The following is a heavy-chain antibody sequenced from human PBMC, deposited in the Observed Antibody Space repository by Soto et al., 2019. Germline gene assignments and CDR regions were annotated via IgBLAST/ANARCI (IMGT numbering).Heavy chain of an antibody. Sequence: QVQLVESGGGVVQPGRSLRHSCAASGFTFRTYGMHWFRQAPGKGLEGVAVLSYDGSNKYYADPVKGRLTISRDNSKNTLYLQMNSLRAEDTAVYYCAKDEGHFDYWGQGTLVTVSS. J-gene: IGHJ4*02. CDR3: AKDEGHFDY. CDR1: GFTFRTYG. CDR2: LSYDGSNK. V-gene: IGHV3-30*18.